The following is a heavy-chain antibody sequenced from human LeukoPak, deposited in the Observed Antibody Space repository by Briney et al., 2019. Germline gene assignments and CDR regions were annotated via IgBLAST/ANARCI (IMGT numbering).Heavy chain of an antibody. CDR2: INHSGST. CDR1: GGSFSGCY. Sequence: SETLSLTCAVYGGSFSGCYWSWIRQPPGKGLEWIGEINHSGSTNYNPSLKSRVTISVDTSKNQFSLKLSSVTAADTAVYYCARPGSYYYGSGRPYFDYWGQGTLVTVSS. D-gene: IGHD3-10*01. CDR3: ARPGSYYYGSGRPYFDY. J-gene: IGHJ4*02. V-gene: IGHV4-34*01.